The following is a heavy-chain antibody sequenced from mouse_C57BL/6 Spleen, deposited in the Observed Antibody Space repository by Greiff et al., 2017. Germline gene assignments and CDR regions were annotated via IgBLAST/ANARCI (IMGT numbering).Heavy chain of an antibody. CDR2: IHPSDSGT. D-gene: IGHD1-1*02. V-gene: IGHV1-74*01. CDR1: GYTFTGYW. Sequence: VQLQQPGAELVKPGASVKVSCKASGYTFTGYWMHWVKQRPGQGLEWIGRIHPSDSGTNYKQKFKGKATLTVDKSSSTAYMQLRSLTSEDSAVYYCAIGGCGNGGFDYWGQGTLVTVSA. J-gene: IGHJ3*01. CDR3: AIGGCGNGGFDY.